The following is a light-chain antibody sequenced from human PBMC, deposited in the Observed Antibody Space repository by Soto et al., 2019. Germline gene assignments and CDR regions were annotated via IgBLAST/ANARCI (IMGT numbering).Light chain of an antibody. CDR2: GAS. J-gene: IGKJ1*01. V-gene: IGKV3-20*01. Sequence: NVLTQSPGTLSLSPGERATLSCRASQSVSSSYLAWYQQKPGQAPRLLIYGASSRATGIPDRFSGSGFGTDFTLTISRLEPEDFAVYYCQQYGSSPRTFGQGTKVDIK. CDR1: QSVSSSY. CDR3: QQYGSSPRT.